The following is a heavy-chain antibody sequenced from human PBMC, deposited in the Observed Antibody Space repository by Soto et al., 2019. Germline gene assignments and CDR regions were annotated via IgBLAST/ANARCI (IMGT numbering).Heavy chain of an antibody. Sequence: SVKVSCKASGGTFSSYAISWVRQAPGQGLEWMGGIIPIFGTANYAQKFQGRVTITADGSTSTAYMELSSLRSEDTAVYYCARAPSGGLAEGFYYYYGMDVWGQGTTVTVSS. D-gene: IGHD3-10*01. CDR2: IIPIFGTA. CDR3: ARAPSGGLAEGFYYYYGMDV. V-gene: IGHV1-69*13. J-gene: IGHJ6*02. CDR1: GGTFSSYA.